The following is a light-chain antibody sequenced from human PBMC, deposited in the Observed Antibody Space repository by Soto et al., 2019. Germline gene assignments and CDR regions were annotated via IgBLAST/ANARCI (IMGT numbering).Light chain of an antibody. CDR2: GAS. Sequence: IVLTQSRDTLSLSPGERATLSCRASQSISGTLAWYQQKPGQAPRLLIYGASRRATGFPARFSGSGSGTDFTLTISSLQPDDFAIYYCQQNYYTPQTFAQGTRLEIK. J-gene: IGKJ5*01. V-gene: IGKV3-15*01. CDR3: QQNYYTPQT. CDR1: QSISGT.